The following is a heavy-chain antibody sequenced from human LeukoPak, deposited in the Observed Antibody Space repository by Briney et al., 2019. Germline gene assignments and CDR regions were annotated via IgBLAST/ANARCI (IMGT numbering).Heavy chain of an antibody. D-gene: IGHD6-19*01. CDR2: INPNSGGT. Sequence: ASVKVSCKASGYTFTGYYMHWVRQAPGQGLEGMGWINPNSGGTNYAQKFQGRVTMTRDTSISTAYMELSMLRSDDTAVYYCARDGSPYSSGWYGGNWFDPWGQGTLVTVSS. V-gene: IGHV1-2*02. J-gene: IGHJ5*02. CDR1: GYTFTGYY. CDR3: ARDGSPYSSGWYGGNWFDP.